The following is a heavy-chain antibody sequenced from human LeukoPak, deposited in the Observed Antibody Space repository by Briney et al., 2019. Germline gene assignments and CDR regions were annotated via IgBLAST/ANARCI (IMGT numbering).Heavy chain of an antibody. Sequence: PSETLSLTCTVSGGSIRSYYWSWIRQPPGKGLEWIGYIYYSGSTNYNPSLKSRVTISVDTSKNQFSLKLSSVTAADRAVYYCARHPYYYDSSGYPRRNAFDFWGQGTTVTVSS. CDR3: ARHPYYYDSSGYPRRNAFDF. V-gene: IGHV4-59*08. J-gene: IGHJ3*01. CDR1: GGSIRSYY. CDR2: IYYSGST. D-gene: IGHD3-22*01.